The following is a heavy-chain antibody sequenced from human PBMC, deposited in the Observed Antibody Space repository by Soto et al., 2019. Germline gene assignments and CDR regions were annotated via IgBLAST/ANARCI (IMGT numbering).Heavy chain of an antibody. D-gene: IGHD3-10*01. CDR3: ARATSWPNYYGSANYYYYYYMDV. V-gene: IGHV4-34*01. Sequence: SETLSLTCAVYGGSFSGYYWSWIRQPPGKGLEWIGEINHSGSTNYNPSLKSRVTISVDTSKNQFSLKLSSVTAADTAVYYCARATSWPNYYGSANYYYYYYMDVWGKGTTVTVSS. J-gene: IGHJ6*03. CDR1: GGSFSGYY. CDR2: INHSGST.